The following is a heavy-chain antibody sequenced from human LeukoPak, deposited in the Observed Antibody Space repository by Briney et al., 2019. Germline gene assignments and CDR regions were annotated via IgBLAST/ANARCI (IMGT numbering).Heavy chain of an antibody. CDR3: ARAMVGATRGFDP. CDR1: GGSISSSSYY. Sequence: SETLSLTCTVSGGSISSSSYYWGWIRQTPGKGLEWIGSIGNIYYSGSTYYNPSLKSRVTISVSTSRNQFSLRLSSVTAADTXVYYCARAMVGATRGFDPXXQGTLVTVS. D-gene: IGHD1-26*01. J-gene: IGHJ5*02. CDR2: IGNIYYSGST. V-gene: IGHV4-39*01.